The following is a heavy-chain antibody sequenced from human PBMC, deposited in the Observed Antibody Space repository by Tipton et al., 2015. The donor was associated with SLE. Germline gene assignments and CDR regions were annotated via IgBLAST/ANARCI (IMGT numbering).Heavy chain of an antibody. J-gene: IGHJ3*02. CDR2: IYYSGST. D-gene: IGHD3-22*01. CDR1: GGSISSHY. Sequence: TLSLTCTVSGGSISSHYWSWIRQPPGKGLEWIGYIYYSGSTNYNPSLKSRVTISVDTSKNQFSLKLSSVTAADTAVYYCARGPDYYDSSGYPDAFDIWGQGTMVTVSS. CDR3: ARGPDYYDSSGYPDAFDI. V-gene: IGHV4-59*11.